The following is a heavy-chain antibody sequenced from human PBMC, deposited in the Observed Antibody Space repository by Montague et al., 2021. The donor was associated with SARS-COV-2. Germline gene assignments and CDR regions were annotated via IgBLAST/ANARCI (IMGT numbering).Heavy chain of an antibody. CDR2: ISDSGGST. Sequence: SLRLSCAASGFTFSSYGMTWVRQAPGKGLEWVSTISDSGGSTYYSDSVKGLFTISRDNSKNTLYLQMNSLRAEDTAVYYCANRGVRYFDAQGVWYYFDYWGQGTLVTVSS. CDR3: ANRGVRYFDAQGVWYYFDY. D-gene: IGHD3-9*01. V-gene: IGHV3-23*01. J-gene: IGHJ4*02. CDR1: GFTFSSYG.